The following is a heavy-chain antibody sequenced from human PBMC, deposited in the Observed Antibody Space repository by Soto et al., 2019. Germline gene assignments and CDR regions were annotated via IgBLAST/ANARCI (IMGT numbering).Heavy chain of an antibody. J-gene: IGHJ5*02. Sequence: TGGSLRLSCSASGFIFXSYAMSWVRQAPGRGLEWVAYITSSSDTIYYSDSVKGRFTISRDNGKNSLFLQMNSLRDEDTAVYYCAREAYSSGLNWFDPWGQGTLVTVSS. CDR1: GFIFXSYA. CDR3: AREAYSSGLNWFDP. D-gene: IGHD6-19*01. CDR2: ITSSSDTI. V-gene: IGHV3-48*02.